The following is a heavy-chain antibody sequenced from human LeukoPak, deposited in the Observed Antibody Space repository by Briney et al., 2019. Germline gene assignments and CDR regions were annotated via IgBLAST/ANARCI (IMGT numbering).Heavy chain of an antibody. Sequence: PGGSLRLSCAVSGFTFSSYAMNWVRQAPGKGLEWVSGTTGSGGSTYYADSVKGRFTISRDNSKNTLYLQMSSLRAEDTAVYYCAKGDYSNYVRSYFDYWGQGTLVTVSS. CDR3: AKGDYSNYVRSYFDY. CDR1: GFTFSSYA. V-gene: IGHV3-23*01. J-gene: IGHJ4*02. CDR2: TTGSGGST. D-gene: IGHD4-11*01.